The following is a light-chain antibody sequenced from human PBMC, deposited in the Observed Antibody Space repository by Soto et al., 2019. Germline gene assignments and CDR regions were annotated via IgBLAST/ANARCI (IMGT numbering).Light chain of an antibody. J-gene: IGKJ1*01. CDR1: QSISNY. CDR2: AAS. CDR3: QQANSFPWT. Sequence: DIQMTQSPSSLSASVGDRATTTSRASQSISNYLAWYQQKPGKVPKLLIYAASTLQSGVPSRFSGSGSGTDFTLTISSLQPEDFATYYCQQANSFPWTFGQGTKVDIK. V-gene: IGKV1-27*01.